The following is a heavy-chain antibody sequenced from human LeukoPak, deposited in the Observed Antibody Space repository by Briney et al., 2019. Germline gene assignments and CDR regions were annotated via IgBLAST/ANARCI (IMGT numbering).Heavy chain of an antibody. CDR1: GYTFTSYG. D-gene: IGHD6-13*01. Sequence: ASVKVSCKASGYTFTSYGISWVRQAPGQGLEWMGGIIPIFGTANYAQKFQGRVTITADESTSTAYMELSSLRSEDTAVYYCARGGAAAGTYYYYYGMDVWGKGTTVTVSS. V-gene: IGHV1-69*13. J-gene: IGHJ6*04. CDR3: ARGGAAAGTYYYYYGMDV. CDR2: IIPIFGTA.